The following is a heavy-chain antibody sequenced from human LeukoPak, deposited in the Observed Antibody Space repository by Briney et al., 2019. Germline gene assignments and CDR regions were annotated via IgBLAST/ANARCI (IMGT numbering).Heavy chain of an antibody. CDR3: ARFTLNYYDSSFDY. D-gene: IGHD3-22*01. Sequence: NPSETLSLTCTVSSGSISCGDYYWSWIRQPPGKGLEWIGYIYYSGSTYYNPSLKSRVTISVDTSKNQFSLKLSSVTAADTAVYYCARFTLNYYDSSFDYWGQGTLVTVSS. CDR1: SGSISCGDYY. J-gene: IGHJ4*02. V-gene: IGHV4-30-4*01. CDR2: IYYSGST.